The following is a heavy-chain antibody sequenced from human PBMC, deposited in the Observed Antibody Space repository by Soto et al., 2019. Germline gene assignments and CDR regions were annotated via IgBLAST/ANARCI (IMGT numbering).Heavy chain of an antibody. J-gene: IGHJ5*02. Sequence: EVQLLESGGGLVQPGGSLRLSCAASGFTFSSYAMSWVRQAPGKGLEWVSAISGSGGSTYYANSVKGRFTISRDNSKNTLYLQMNSLRAENTAVYYCAKRPYYDFWTGHNWFDPWGQGTLVTVSS. V-gene: IGHV3-23*01. CDR2: ISGSGGST. CDR3: AKRPYYDFWTGHNWFDP. D-gene: IGHD3-3*01. CDR1: GFTFSSYA.